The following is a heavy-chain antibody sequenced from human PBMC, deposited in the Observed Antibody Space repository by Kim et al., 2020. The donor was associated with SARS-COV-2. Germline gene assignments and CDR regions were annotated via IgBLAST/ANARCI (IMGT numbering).Heavy chain of an antibody. D-gene: IGHD1-26*01. V-gene: IGHV1-46*03. CDR3: TIVGATGWFDP. Sequence: TSYAQKFQGRGTMTRDTSTSTVYMELSSLRSEDTAVYYCTIVGATGWFDPWGQGTLVTVSS. CDR2: T. J-gene: IGHJ5*02.